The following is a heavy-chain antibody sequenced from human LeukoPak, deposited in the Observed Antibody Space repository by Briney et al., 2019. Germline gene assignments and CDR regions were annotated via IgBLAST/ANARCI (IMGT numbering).Heavy chain of an antibody. D-gene: IGHD6-19*01. CDR1: GYSFTSYW. J-gene: IGHJ5*02. CDR3: ARLIAVAANWFDP. Sequence: TGESLRISCKGSGYSFTSYWIGWVRQMPGKGLEWMGIIYPGDSDTRYSPSFQGQVTISADKSISTAYLQWSSLKASDTAMYYCARLIAVAANWFDPWGQGTLVTVSS. CDR2: IYPGDSDT. V-gene: IGHV5-51*01.